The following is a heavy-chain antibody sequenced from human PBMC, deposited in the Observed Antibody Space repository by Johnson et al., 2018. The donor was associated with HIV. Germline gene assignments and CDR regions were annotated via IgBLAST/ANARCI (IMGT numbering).Heavy chain of an antibody. CDR3: TTDLIVVIPIGAFDV. J-gene: IGHJ3*01. D-gene: IGHD3-16*01. Sequence: VQLVESGGGLVQPGRSLRLSCTASGFTFGDYAMSWVRQAPGKGLEWVARIKTKADGGTTDYAAPVNGRFTISREDSKNTVYLQMNGLKIEDTAVYYCTTDLIVVIPIGAFDVWGQGTMVTVS. CDR1: GFTFGDYA. V-gene: IGHV3-15*01. CDR2: IKTKADGGTT.